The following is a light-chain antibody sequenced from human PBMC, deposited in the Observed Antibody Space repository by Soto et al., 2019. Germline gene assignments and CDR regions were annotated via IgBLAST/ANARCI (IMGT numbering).Light chain of an antibody. CDR2: DVS. CDR3: QQRSNRPRFT. CDR1: QSVDNY. Sequence: EIVLTQSPATLSLSPGERATLSCRASQSVDNYLAWYQQKPGQAPRLLIYDVSNRATGPPARFSGSGSGTDFTLCISSLEPEDFAVYCCQQRSNRPRFTFGPGTKVDIK. J-gene: IGKJ3*01. V-gene: IGKV3-11*01.